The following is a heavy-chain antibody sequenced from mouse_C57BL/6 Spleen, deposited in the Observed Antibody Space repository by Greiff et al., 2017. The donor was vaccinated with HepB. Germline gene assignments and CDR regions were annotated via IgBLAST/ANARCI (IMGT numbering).Heavy chain of an antibody. CDR1: GYAFSSYW. V-gene: IGHV1-80*01. CDR2: IYPGDGDT. J-gene: IGHJ4*01. Sequence: QVQLQQSGAELVKPGASVKISCKASGYAFSSYWMNWVKQRPGKGLEWIGQIYPGDGDTNYNGKFKGKATLTADKSSSTAYMQLSSLTSEDSAVYFCARGSSCSPYYYARDYWGQGTSVTVSS. D-gene: IGHD3-2*02. CDR3: ARGSSCSPYYYARDY.